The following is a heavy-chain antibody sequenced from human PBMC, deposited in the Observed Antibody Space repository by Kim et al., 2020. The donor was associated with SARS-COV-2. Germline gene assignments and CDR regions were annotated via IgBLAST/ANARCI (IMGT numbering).Heavy chain of an antibody. Sequence: GGSLRLSCAASGFTFSSYDMHWVRQATGKGLEWVSAIGTAGDPYYPGSVKGRFTISRENAKNSLYLQMNSLRAGDTAVYYCARGWRGIAVAGNLNWYFDLWGRGTLVTVSS. D-gene: IGHD6-19*01. CDR2: IGTAGDP. CDR3: ARGWRGIAVAGNLNWYFDL. J-gene: IGHJ2*01. V-gene: IGHV3-13*05. CDR1: GFTFSSYD.